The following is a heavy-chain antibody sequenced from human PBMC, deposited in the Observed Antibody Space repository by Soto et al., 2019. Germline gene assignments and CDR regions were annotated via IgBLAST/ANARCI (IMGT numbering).Heavy chain of an antibody. V-gene: IGHV3-23*01. CDR1: GFTFSSYA. Sequence: GGSLRLSCAASGFTFSSYAMSWVRQTPGKGLEWVSTISGSGYSTFFADSVKGRFTISKDNSKNTLFLHMNSLTAEDTAVYFCAKGPLGVSAVSYFDFWGQGTLVTVSS. CDR2: ISGSGYST. D-gene: IGHD2-8*01. J-gene: IGHJ4*02. CDR3: AKGPLGVSAVSYFDF.